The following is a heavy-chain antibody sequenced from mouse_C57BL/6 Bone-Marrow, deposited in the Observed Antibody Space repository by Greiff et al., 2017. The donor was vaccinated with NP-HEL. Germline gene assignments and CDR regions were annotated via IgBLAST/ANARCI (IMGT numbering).Heavy chain of an antibody. V-gene: IGHV1-76*01. Sequence: QVQLKESGAELVRPGASVKLSCKASGYTFTDYYINWVKQRPGQGLEWIASIYPGSGNNYYNEKFKGKATLTAEKSSSTAYMQLSSLTSEDSAVYFCARSATVEAWFAYWGQGTLVTVSA. CDR3: ARSATVEAWFAY. D-gene: IGHD1-1*01. CDR2: IYPGSGNN. CDR1: GYTFTDYY. J-gene: IGHJ3*01.